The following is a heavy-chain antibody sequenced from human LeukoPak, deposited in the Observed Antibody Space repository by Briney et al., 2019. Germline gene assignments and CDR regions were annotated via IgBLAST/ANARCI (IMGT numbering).Heavy chain of an antibody. CDR1: GYTFTGYY. CDR2: INPNSGGT. D-gene: IGHD3-3*01. CDR3: ARGFWSGTNGFDY. Sequence: ASVKVSCKASGYTFTGYYMHWVRQAPGQGLEWMGWINPNSGGTNYAQKFQGRVTMTRDTSISTAYMELSRLRSDDTAVYYCARGFWSGTNGFDYWGQGTLVTVSS. V-gene: IGHV1-2*02. J-gene: IGHJ4*02.